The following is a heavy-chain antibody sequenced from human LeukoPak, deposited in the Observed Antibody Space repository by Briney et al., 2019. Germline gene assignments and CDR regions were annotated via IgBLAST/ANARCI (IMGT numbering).Heavy chain of an antibody. V-gene: IGHV1-2*02. Sequence: GSVTVSCKASGYTFTGYYMHWVRQAPGEGVEWMGWINPNSGGTNYAQKFQGRVTITSDTSISTAYMELSRLRSDDTAVYYCARDSVVVPAAKEGADYWGQGTLVTVSS. J-gene: IGHJ4*02. CDR2: INPNSGGT. D-gene: IGHD2-2*01. CDR1: GYTFTGYY. CDR3: ARDSVVVPAAKEGADY.